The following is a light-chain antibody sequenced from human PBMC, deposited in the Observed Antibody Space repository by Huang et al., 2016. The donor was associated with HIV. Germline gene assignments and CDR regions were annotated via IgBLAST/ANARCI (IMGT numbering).Light chain of an antibody. Sequence: EIVMTQSPATLSVSPGERATLSCRASQSVSSNLAWYQQKPGQAPRLLIYGASTRDTGIPARVSGSGAGTEFTLTISSLQSEDFAVYYCQQYNNWPPLITFGQGTRLEIK. J-gene: IGKJ5*01. V-gene: IGKV3-15*01. CDR3: QQYNNWPPLIT. CDR2: GAS. CDR1: QSVSSN.